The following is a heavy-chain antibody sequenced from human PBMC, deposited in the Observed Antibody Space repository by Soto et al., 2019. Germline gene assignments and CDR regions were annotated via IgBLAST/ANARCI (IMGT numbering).Heavy chain of an antibody. Sequence: GGSLRLSCAASGFTFSTYSMNWVRQAPGKGLEWVSAISKSSAYIYYADSVKGRFTMSRDNAKNSLYLQMNSLRAEDTAVYYCATDDSSGSWPFESWGLGTQVTVSS. V-gene: IGHV3-21*01. CDR2: ISKSSAYI. J-gene: IGHJ4*02. D-gene: IGHD3-22*01. CDR3: ATDDSSGSWPFES. CDR1: GFTFSTYS.